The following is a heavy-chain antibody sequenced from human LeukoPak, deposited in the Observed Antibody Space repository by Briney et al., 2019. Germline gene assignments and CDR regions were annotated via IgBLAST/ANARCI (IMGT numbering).Heavy chain of an antibody. CDR2: IYYSGST. Sequence: SETLSLTCTVSGGSISSGGYYWSWIRQLPGKGLEWIGYIYYSGSTYYNPSLKSRVTISVDTSKNQFSLKLSSVTAADTAVYYCARAEGSSELGHAFDIWGQGTMVTVSS. V-gene: IGHV4-31*03. D-gene: IGHD1-26*01. J-gene: IGHJ3*02. CDR3: ARAEGSSELGHAFDI. CDR1: GGSISSGGYY.